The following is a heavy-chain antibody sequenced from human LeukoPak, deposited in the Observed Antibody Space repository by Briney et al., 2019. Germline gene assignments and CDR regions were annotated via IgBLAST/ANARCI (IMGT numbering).Heavy chain of an antibody. D-gene: IGHD4-17*01. CDR1: GFTFSTCS. V-gene: IGHV3-48*02. J-gene: IGHJ4*02. Sequence: WGSLRLSCAASGFTFSTCSMNWVRKAPRKGLEWISYISINSGTIYYADSVKGRFTISRDNARNSLYLQMNSLRDEDTAVYYCATAAVTTENAFDYWGQGTLVTVSP. CDR3: ATAAVTTENAFDY. CDR2: ISINSGTI.